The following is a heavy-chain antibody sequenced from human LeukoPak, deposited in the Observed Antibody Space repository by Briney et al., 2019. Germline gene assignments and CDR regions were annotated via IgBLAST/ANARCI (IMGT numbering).Heavy chain of an antibody. D-gene: IGHD3-16*01. Sequence: VASAKVSCKASGYTFTSYYLHWVRQAPGQGLEWMGIINPSAGSTSYAQKFQGRVTLTRDMSTSTAYMELRSLRSDDTAVYYCARDLKRSRARWENLGLDPWGQGTLVTVSS. V-gene: IGHV1-46*01. J-gene: IGHJ5*02. CDR3: ARDLKRSRARWENLGLDP. CDR2: INPSAGST. CDR1: GYTFTSYY.